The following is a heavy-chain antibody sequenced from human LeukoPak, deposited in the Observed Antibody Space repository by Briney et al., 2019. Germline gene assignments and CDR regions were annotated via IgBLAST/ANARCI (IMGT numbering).Heavy chain of an antibody. CDR1: GGTFSSYA. CDR3: AGEVGYSYGPIDY. D-gene: IGHD5-18*01. Sequence: SVKVSCKASGGTFSSYAISWVRQAPGQGLEWMGGIIPIFGTANYAQKFKGRVTITADESTRTAYMELSSLRSEDTAVYYCAGEVGYSYGPIDYWGQGTLVTVSS. V-gene: IGHV1-69*13. CDR2: IIPIFGTA. J-gene: IGHJ4*02.